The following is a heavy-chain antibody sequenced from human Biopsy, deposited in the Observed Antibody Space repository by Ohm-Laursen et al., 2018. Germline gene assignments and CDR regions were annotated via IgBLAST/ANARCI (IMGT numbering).Heavy chain of an antibody. V-gene: IGHV1-69*13. CDR2: IIGIFRTA. D-gene: IGHD1/OR15-1a*01. CDR3: ARGGGYNWNNGWFDP. J-gene: IGHJ5*02. CDR1: GGTFSRSA. Sequence: SVKVSCKASGGTFSRSAITWVRQAPGQGLEWMGGIIGIFRTAHYAQKFQGRVTITADEFMSTAYMELSSLRSEDTAVYYCARGGGYNWNNGWFDPWGQGTLVTVSS.